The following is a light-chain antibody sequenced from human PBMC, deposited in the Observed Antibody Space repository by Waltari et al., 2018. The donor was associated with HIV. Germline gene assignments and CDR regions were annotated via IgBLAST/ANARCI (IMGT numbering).Light chain of an antibody. V-gene: IGLV3-21*02. CDR1: NIGTKG. J-gene: IGLJ2*01. CDR3: QVWDSSSDHVV. Sequence: SYVLTQPPSVSVAPGQTARIPCGGNNIGTKGVHWYQQTPGQAPVLVVYDDSDLPSGIPERFSGSNSGNTATLTSSRVEAGDEADYYCQVWDSSSDHVVFGGGTKLTVL. CDR2: DDS.